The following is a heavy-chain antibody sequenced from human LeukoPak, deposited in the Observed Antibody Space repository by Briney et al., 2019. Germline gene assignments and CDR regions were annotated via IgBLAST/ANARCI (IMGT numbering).Heavy chain of an antibody. CDR2: IYSGGST. V-gene: IGHV3-53*01. Sequence: GGSLRLSCAASGFTVSSNYMSWVRQAPGKGLEWVSVIYSGGSTYYADSVKGRFTISRDNSKNTLYLQMNSLRAEDTAAYYCARDLHYYGSGSYWGQGTLVTVSS. CDR3: ARDLHYYGSGSY. CDR1: GFTVSSNY. D-gene: IGHD3-10*01. J-gene: IGHJ4*02.